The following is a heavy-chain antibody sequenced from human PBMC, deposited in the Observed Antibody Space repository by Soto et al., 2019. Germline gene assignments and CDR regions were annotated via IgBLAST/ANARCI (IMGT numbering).Heavy chain of an antibody. CDR3: ASLGATIRDTYYYYGMDV. Sequence: QVPLVQSGAEVKKPGASVKVSCKASGYTFTSYGISWVRQAPGQGLEWMGWISAYNGNTNYAQMLQGRVTMTTDTSTSTAYMELRSLRSDDTAVYYCASLGATIRDTYYYYGMDVWGQGTTVTVSS. CDR1: GYTFTSYG. J-gene: IGHJ6*02. D-gene: IGHD5-12*01. CDR2: ISAYNGNT. V-gene: IGHV1-18*01.